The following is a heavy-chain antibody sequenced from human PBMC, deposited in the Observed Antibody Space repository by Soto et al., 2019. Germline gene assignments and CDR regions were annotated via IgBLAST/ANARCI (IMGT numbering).Heavy chain of an antibody. J-gene: IGHJ6*02. CDR2: IIPIFGTA. CDR3: ASPNCGGDCYSGYYGMDV. V-gene: IGHV1-69*13. Sequence: GASVKVSCKASGGTFSSCAISWVRQAPGQGLEWMGGIIPIFGTANYAQKFQGRVTITADESTGTAYMELSSLRSEDTAVYYCASPNCGGDCYSGYYGMDVWGQGTTVTVSS. D-gene: IGHD2-21*02. CDR1: GGTFSSCA.